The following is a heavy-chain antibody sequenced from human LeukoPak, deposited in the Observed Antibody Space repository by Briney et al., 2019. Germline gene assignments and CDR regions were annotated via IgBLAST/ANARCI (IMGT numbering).Heavy chain of an antibody. J-gene: IGHJ4*02. CDR3: ARLSEGMVHFDY. CDR1: GFTFSSYV. V-gene: IGHV3-21*01. CDR2: ISSSSSYI. Sequence: GGSLRLSCAASGFTFSSYVMSWVRQAPGKGLEWVSSISSSSSYIYYAGSVKGRFTISRDNAKNSLYLQMNSLRAEDTAVYYCARLSEGMVHFDYWGQGTLVTVSS. D-gene: IGHD3-10*01.